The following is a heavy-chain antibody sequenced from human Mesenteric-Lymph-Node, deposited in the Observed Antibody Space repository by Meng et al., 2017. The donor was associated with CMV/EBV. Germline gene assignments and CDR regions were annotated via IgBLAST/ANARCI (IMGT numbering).Heavy chain of an antibody. CDR2: IDISGSAI. CDR3: ARKYSSGPFDN. J-gene: IGHJ5*02. V-gene: IGHV3-11*01. CDR1: GFNFGDYA. Sequence: GESLKISCTASGFNFGDYAMTWVRQAPGKGLECLSYIDISGSAIYYADSVKGRFTISRDNAKNSLYLQMNSLRAEDTAVYYCARKYSSGPFDNWGQGTLVTVSS. D-gene: IGHD6-19*01.